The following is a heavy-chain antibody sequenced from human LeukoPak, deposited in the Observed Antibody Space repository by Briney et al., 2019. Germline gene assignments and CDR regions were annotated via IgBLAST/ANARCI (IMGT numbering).Heavy chain of an antibody. D-gene: IGHD3-22*01. V-gene: IGHV3-30*02. Sequence: GGSLRLSCAASGFTFSSYGMHWVRQAPGKGLEWVAFIRYDGSNKYYADSVKGRFTISRDNSKNTLYLQMNSLRAEDTAVYYCAKLNYYDSSGYYGDAFDIWGQGTMVTVSS. CDR2: IRYDGSNK. J-gene: IGHJ3*02. CDR3: AKLNYYDSSGYYGDAFDI. CDR1: GFTFSSYG.